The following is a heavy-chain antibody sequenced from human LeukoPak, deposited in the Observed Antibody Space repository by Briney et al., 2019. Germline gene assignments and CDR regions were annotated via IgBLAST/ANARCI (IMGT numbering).Heavy chain of an antibody. CDR2: IYPGDSDT. V-gene: IGHV5-51*01. J-gene: IGHJ3*02. Sequence: GESLKISCKGSGYSFTSYWIGWVRQMPGKGLEWMGIIYPGDSDTRYSPSFQGQVTISADKSISTAYPQWSSLKASDTAMYYCARPINMVRGVIGAFDIWGQGTMVTVSS. CDR1: GYSFTSYW. CDR3: ARPINMVRGVIGAFDI. D-gene: IGHD3-10*01.